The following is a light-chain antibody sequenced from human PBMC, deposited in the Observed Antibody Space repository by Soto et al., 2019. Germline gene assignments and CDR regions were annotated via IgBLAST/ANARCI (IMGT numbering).Light chain of an antibody. CDR1: SSDVGGYNY. CDR3: CSYAGSYTLL. CDR2: DVT. J-gene: IGLJ2*01. V-gene: IGLV2-11*01. Sequence: QPVLTQPPSVSGSPGQSVTISCTGTSSDVGGYNYVSWYQQHPGKAPKLMIYDVTKRPSGVPDRFSGSKSGNTASLTISGLQAEDEADYYCCSYAGSYTLLFGGGTQLTVL.